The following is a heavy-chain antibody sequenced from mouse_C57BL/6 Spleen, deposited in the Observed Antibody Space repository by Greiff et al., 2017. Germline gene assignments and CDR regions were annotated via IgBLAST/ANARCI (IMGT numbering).Heavy chain of an antibody. J-gene: IGHJ4*01. CDR2: IYPGDGDT. CDR1: GYAFSSYW. Sequence: VQLQQSGAELVKPGASVKISCKASGYAFSSYWLNWVKQRPGKGLEWIGQIYPGDGDTNYNGKFKGKATLTADKSSSTAYMQLSSLTSEDAAVYFCARLPRGAMDYWGQGTSVTVSS. CDR3: ARLPRGAMDY. V-gene: IGHV1-80*01. D-gene: IGHD1-1*01.